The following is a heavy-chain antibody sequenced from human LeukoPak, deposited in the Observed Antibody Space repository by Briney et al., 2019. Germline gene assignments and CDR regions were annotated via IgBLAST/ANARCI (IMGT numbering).Heavy chain of an antibody. CDR1: GGSISSGSYY. J-gene: IGHJ5*02. CDR2: IYTSGST. Sequence: SQTLSLTCTVSGGSISSGSYYWSWIRQPAGKGLEWIGRIYTSGSTNYNLSLKSRVTISVDTSKNQFSLKLSSVTAADTAVYYCARDRAYDYVWGSYRYIWFDPWGQGTLVTVSS. CDR3: ARDRAYDYVWGSYRYIWFDP. D-gene: IGHD3-16*02. V-gene: IGHV4-61*02.